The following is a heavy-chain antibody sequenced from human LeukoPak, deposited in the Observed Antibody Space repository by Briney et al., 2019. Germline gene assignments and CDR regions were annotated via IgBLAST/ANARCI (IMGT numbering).Heavy chain of an antibody. V-gene: IGHV1-69*13. CDR2: IIPIFGRE. CDR1: GGTFSSYA. D-gene: IGHD4-11*01. CDR3: ASEPSSVYSNLNWFDP. J-gene: IGHJ5*02. Sequence: SVKVSCKASGGTFSSYAISWVGQAPGQGVEWMGGIIPIFGREKYAQKVQGRVTITGDESKSTVYMEVSSLRSEDTAVYYCASEPSSVYSNLNWFDPWGQGTLVTVSS.